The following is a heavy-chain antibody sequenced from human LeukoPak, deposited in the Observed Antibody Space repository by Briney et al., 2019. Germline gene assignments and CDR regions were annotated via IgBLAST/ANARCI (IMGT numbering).Heavy chain of an antibody. D-gene: IGHD1-7*01. CDR3: ARSVGAWNSKPSWFDP. Sequence: SQTLSLTCAISGDSVSSNSAAWNWIRQSPSRGLEWLGRTYYRSKWYNDYAVSVKSRITINPDTSKNQFSLKLSSVTAADTAVYYCARSVGAWNSKPSWFDPWGQGTLVTVSS. CDR2: TYYRSKWYN. V-gene: IGHV6-1*01. J-gene: IGHJ5*02. CDR1: GDSVSSNSAA.